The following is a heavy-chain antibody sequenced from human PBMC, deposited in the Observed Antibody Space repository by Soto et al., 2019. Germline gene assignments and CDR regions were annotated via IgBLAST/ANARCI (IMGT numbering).Heavy chain of an antibody. V-gene: IGHV3-30-3*01. D-gene: IGHD1-1*01. Sequence: GGCLRLSCAASGFTFSSYAMHWVRQAPGKGLEWVAVISYDGSNKYYADSVKGRFTISRDNSKNTLYLQMNSLRAEDTAVYYCARDRYTPQYYFDYWGQGTLVTVSS. J-gene: IGHJ4*02. CDR3: ARDRYTPQYYFDY. CDR1: GFTFSSYA. CDR2: ISYDGSNK.